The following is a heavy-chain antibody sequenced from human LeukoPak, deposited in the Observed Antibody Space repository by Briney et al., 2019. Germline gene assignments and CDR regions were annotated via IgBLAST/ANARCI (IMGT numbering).Heavy chain of an antibody. CDR2: ISSSSSTI. V-gene: IGHV3-48*02. CDR3: ARGQGSGYFYYYGMDV. CDR1: GFTFSSYS. Sequence: GGSLRLSCAASGFTFSSYSMNWVRQAPGKGLEWVSYISSSSSTIYYADSVKGRFTISRDNAKNSLYLQMNSLRDEDTAVYYCARGQGSGYFYYYGMDVWGQGTTVTVSS. J-gene: IGHJ6*02. D-gene: IGHD3-22*01.